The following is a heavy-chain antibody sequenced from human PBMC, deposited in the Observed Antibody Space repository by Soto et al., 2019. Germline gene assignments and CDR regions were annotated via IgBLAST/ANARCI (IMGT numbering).Heavy chain of an antibody. D-gene: IGHD6-6*01. CDR2: INPNSGGT. V-gene: IGHV1-2*04. Sequence: ASVKVSCKASGYTFTSYAMHWVRQAPGQRLEWMGWINPNSGGTNYAQKFQGWVTMTRDTSISTAYMELSRLRSDDTSVYYCARGSSSSPVYYYYYGMDVWGQGTTVTVSS. CDR3: ARGSSSSPVYYYYYGMDV. J-gene: IGHJ6*02. CDR1: GYTFTSYA.